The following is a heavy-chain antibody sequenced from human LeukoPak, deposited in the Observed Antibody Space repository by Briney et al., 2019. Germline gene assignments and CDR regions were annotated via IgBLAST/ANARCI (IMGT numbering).Heavy chain of an antibody. CDR2: IYTGGST. J-gene: IGHJ5*02. D-gene: IGHD3-22*01. Sequence: SETLSLTCTVSGGSISSYYWSWIRQPAGKGLEWIGRIYTGGSTNYNPSLKSRVTMSVDTSKNQFSLKLSSVTAADTAVYYCARDQNYYDSPRTWGQGTLVTVSS. CDR1: GGSISSYY. CDR3: ARDQNYYDSPRT. V-gene: IGHV4-4*07.